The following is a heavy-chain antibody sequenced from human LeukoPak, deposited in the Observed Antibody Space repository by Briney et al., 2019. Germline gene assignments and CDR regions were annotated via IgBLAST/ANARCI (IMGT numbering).Heavy chain of an antibody. CDR3: ARPHYSSSWDPGWFDP. Sequence: GGSLRLSCVASGFTFSDYYMSWIRQAPGKGLEWVSYISSSSDYTNYADSVRGRFTISRDNAKNSLYLQMNSLRAEDTAVYYCARPHYSSSWDPGWFDPWGQGTLITVSS. J-gene: IGHJ5*02. CDR1: GFTFSDYY. D-gene: IGHD6-13*01. V-gene: IGHV3-11*06. CDR2: ISSSSDYT.